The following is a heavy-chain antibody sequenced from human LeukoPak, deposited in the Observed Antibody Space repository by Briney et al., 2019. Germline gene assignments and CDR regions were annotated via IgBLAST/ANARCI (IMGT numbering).Heavy chain of an antibody. V-gene: IGHV4-59*01. J-gene: IGHJ4*02. Sequence: SETLSLTCTVSGGSISSYYWSWIRQPPGKGLEWIGYIYYSGSTNYNPSLKSRVTISVDTSKNQFSLKLSSVAAADTAVYYCARDQGVPSGGLDYWGQGTLVTVSS. CDR2: IYYSGST. CDR1: GGSISSYY. D-gene: IGHD2-15*01. CDR3: ARDQGVPSGGLDY.